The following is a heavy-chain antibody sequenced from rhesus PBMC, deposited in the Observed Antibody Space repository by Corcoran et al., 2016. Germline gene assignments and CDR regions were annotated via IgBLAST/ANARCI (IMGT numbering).Heavy chain of an antibody. D-gene: IGHD6-31*01. CDR3: TRSDYRSRWTVFDY. CDR2: ISPYNGTK. J-gene: IGHJ4*01. V-gene: IGHV1-180*01. Sequence: QVQLVQSGSEIKQPGAAVKLSCKASGYTFTSYYMHWVRQAPGQGLEWLGQISPYNGTKGTAQNFRGGVTKTPDPSTSNGYMELSSLRSEDTAVYYCTRSDYRSRWTVFDYWGQGVLVTVSS. CDR1: GYTFTSYY.